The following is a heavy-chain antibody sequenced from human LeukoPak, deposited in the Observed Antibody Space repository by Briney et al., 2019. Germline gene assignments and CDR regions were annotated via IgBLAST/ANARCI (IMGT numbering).Heavy chain of an antibody. CDR3: AKRGVVIRVILVGFHKDAYYFDS. V-gene: IGHV3-23*01. D-gene: IGHD3-22*01. Sequence: PGGPLRLLCAVSGITLSNYGMSWVRQAPGEGLEWVAGISDSGGRINHTEYVKGRFTIARDNPQNTLYLQMNSLRAEDTAVYFCAKRGVVIRVILVGFHKDAYYFDSWGQGALVTVSS. J-gene: IGHJ4*02. CDR2: ISDSGGRI. CDR1: GITLSNYG.